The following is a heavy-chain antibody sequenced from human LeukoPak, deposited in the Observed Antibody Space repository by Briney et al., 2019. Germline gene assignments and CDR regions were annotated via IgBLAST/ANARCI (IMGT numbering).Heavy chain of an antibody. CDR1: GGSISSYY. D-gene: IGHD4-17*01. Sequence: PSETLSLTCTVSGGSISSYYWSWIRQPPGKGLGWIGYIYYSGSTNYNPSLKSRVTISVDTSKNQFSLKLSSVTAADTAVYYCARDRPAHSRPYDYGDPGAFDIWGQGTMVTVSS. J-gene: IGHJ3*02. V-gene: IGHV4-59*01. CDR2: IYYSGST. CDR3: ARDRPAHSRPYDYGDPGAFDI.